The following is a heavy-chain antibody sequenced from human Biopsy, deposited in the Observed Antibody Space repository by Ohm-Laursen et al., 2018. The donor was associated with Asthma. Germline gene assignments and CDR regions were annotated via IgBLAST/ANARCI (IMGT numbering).Heavy chain of an antibody. CDR3: ARAVSSSSYWYFDL. D-gene: IGHD6-6*01. CDR2: IYYSGRT. J-gene: IGHJ2*01. V-gene: IGHV4-39*02. Sequence: VTLSLTCIVSGDAMSTSGSYWGWIRQSPGKGLEWIGSIYYSGRTYYNPSLESRVTISADTSKNHFSLKVTSVTAADTAVYYCARAVSSSSYWYFDLWGRGTLVTVSS. CDR1: GDAMSTSGSY.